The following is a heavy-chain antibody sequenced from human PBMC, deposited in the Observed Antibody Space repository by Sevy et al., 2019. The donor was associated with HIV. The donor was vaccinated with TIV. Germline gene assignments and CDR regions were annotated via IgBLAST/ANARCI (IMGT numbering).Heavy chain of an antibody. CDR3: ARVWLVGATKSGAFDI. Sequence: QLGGSLRLSCAASGFTFSSYEMNWVRQAPGKGLEWVSYISSSGSTIYYADSVKGRFTISRDNAKNSLYLQMNSLRAEDTAVYYCARVWLVGATKSGAFDIWGQGTMVTVSS. V-gene: IGHV3-48*03. D-gene: IGHD1-26*01. CDR2: ISSSGSTI. CDR1: GFTFSSYE. J-gene: IGHJ3*02.